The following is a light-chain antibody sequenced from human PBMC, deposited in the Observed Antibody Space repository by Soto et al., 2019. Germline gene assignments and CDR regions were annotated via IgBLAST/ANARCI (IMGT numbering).Light chain of an antibody. CDR3: SSYTSSLYV. Sequence: QSVLTQPASVSGSPGQSITISCTGTSSDVGGYSYVSWYQQHPGKAPKLMIYDVSNRPSGVSNRFSGSKSGNTASLTISGLQAEDEADYYCSSYTSSLYVFGTGTKVTVL. CDR1: SSDVGGYSY. J-gene: IGLJ1*01. CDR2: DVS. V-gene: IGLV2-14*01.